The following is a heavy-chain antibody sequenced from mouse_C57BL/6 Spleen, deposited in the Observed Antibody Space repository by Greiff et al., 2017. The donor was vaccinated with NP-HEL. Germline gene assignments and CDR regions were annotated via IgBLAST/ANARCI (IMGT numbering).Heavy chain of an antibody. Sequence: EVQVVESGGDLVKPGGSLKLSCAASGFTFSSYGMSWVRQTPDKRLEWVATISSGGSYTYYPDSVKGRFTISRDNAKNTLYLQMSSLKSEDTAMYYCARRDKNFDVWGTGTTVTVSS. CDR2: ISSGGSYT. CDR3: ARRDKNFDV. J-gene: IGHJ1*03. CDR1: GFTFSSYG. V-gene: IGHV5-6*01.